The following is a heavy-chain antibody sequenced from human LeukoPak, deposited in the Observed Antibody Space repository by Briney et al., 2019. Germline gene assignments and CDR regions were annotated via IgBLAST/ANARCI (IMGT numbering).Heavy chain of an antibody. Sequence: GGSLRLSCAASGFSFSSYSMSWVRQAPGKGLEWVSFISRSSSDIYHADSVKGRFTISRDNAKNPLYLQMNNLRAEDTAVYYCARDLPAAVDWGQGTLVTVSS. J-gene: IGHJ4*02. V-gene: IGHV3-21*01. CDR1: GFSFSSYS. D-gene: IGHD2-2*01. CDR2: ISRSSSDI. CDR3: ARDLPAAVD.